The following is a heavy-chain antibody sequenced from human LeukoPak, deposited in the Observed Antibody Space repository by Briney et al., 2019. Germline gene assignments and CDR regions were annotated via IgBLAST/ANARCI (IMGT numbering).Heavy chain of an antibody. CDR1: GFTFSSYS. Sequence: GGSLRLSCAASGFTFSSYSMNWVRQAPGKGLEWVSSISSSSSYIYYADSVKGRFTISRDNAKNSLYLQMNSLRAEDTAVYYCARAVRGYCSSTSCYLPYYYMDVWGKGTTVTVSS. CDR3: ARAVRGYCSSTSCYLPYYYMDV. CDR2: ISSSSSYI. D-gene: IGHD2-2*01. V-gene: IGHV3-21*01. J-gene: IGHJ6*03.